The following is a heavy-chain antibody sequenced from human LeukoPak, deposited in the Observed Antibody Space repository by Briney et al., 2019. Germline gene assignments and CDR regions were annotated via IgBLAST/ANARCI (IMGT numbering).Heavy chain of an antibody. J-gene: IGHJ4*02. CDR1: GGSFSGYY. CDR2: INHSGST. D-gene: IGHD6-13*01. V-gene: IGHV4-34*01. CDR3: ARGRGIAAAGTQNPFDY. Sequence: PSETLSLTCAVYGGSFSGYYWSWIRQPPGKGLEWIGEINHSGSTNYNPSLESRVTISVDTSKNQFSLKLSSVTAADTAVYYCARGRGIAAAGTQNPFDYWGQGTLVTVSS.